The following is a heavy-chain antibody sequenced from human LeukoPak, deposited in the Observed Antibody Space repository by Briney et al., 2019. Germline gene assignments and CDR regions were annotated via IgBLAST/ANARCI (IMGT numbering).Heavy chain of an antibody. CDR2: IYSGGNT. CDR1: GVTVSSNY. D-gene: IGHD1-1*01. CDR3: AREGQLERDFDY. V-gene: IGHV3-66*01. J-gene: IGHJ4*02. Sequence: GGSLRLSCAASGVTVSSNYMNWVRQAPGKGLEWVSIIYSGGNTYYADSVKGRFTISRDNAKNSLYLQMISLRPEDTAVYFCAREGQLERDFDYWGQGTLVTVSS.